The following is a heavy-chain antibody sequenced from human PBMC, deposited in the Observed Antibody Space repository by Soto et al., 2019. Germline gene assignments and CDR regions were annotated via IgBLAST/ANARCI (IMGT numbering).Heavy chain of an antibody. CDR1: GGSFSGYS. V-gene: IGHV4-34*01. CDR2: INHSGST. D-gene: IGHD3-22*01. CDR3: AREYSLAVVAPGY. Sequence: PSETLSLTCAVYGGSFSGYSWTWIRQPPGTGLEWIGEINHSGSTNYNPSLKSRVTISVDTSKNQFSLKLTSVTAADTSVYYCAREYSLAVVAPGYWGQGILVTVSS. J-gene: IGHJ4*02.